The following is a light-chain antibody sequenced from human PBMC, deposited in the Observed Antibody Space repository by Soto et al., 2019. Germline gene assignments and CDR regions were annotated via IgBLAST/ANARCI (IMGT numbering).Light chain of an antibody. CDR1: KLGDKY. J-gene: IGLJ2*01. CDR3: QAWDSSTDVV. V-gene: IGLV3-1*01. Sequence: SYELTQPPSVSVSPGQTASITCSGDKLGDKYTCWYQQKPGQSPVLVIYQHSQRPSGIPERFSGSNSGNTATLTIRGTQAIDEADYYCQAWDSSTDVVFGGGTQLTVL. CDR2: QHS.